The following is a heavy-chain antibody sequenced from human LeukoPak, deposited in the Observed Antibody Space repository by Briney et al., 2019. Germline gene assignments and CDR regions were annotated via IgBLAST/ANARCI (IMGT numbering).Heavy chain of an antibody. Sequence: QTGGSLRLSCAASGFTFSGSAMHWVRQASGKGLEWVGRIRSKANSYATAYAASVKGRFTISRGDSKNTAYLQMNSLKTEDTAVYYCTSRGSCSSTSCPDLYYYYYMDVWGKGTTVTVSS. CDR1: GFTFSGSA. J-gene: IGHJ6*03. CDR3: TSRGSCSSTSCPDLYYYYYMDV. CDR2: IRSKANSYAT. D-gene: IGHD2-2*01. V-gene: IGHV3-73*01.